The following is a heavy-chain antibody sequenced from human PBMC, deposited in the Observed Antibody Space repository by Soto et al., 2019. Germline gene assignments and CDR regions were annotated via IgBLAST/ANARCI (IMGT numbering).Heavy chain of an antibody. D-gene: IGHD2-21*01. CDR1: GFTFSNYE. CDR3: AGRRQVINDYYGLAD. Sequence: EVQLVESGGGLVQPGGSLRLSCAASGFTFSNYEMHWVRQVTGKGLEWVSGIGTAGDTKYVGSVKGRFTISRDNAKNSLYLQMNGLRAEDTAVYYCAGRRQVINDYYGLADWGQGTTVIVSS. CDR2: IGTAGDT. V-gene: IGHV3-13*01. J-gene: IGHJ6*02.